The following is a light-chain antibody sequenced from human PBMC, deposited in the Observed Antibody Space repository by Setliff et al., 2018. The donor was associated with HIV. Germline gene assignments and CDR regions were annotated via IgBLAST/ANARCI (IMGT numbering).Light chain of an antibody. J-gene: IGLJ1*01. V-gene: IGLV1-47*01. CDR2: KNN. CDR3: AAWDDSLSGYV. Sequence: QSVLTQPPSASGTPGQRVTISCSGSSSNIGSNSVYWYQQLPGTAPKLLIYKNNPRPSGVPDRFSGSKSGTSASLAISGLRSEDEADYYCAAWDDSLSGYVFGTGTKVTVL. CDR1: SSNIGSNS.